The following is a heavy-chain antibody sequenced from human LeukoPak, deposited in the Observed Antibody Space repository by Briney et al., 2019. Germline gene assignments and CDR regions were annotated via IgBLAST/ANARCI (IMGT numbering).Heavy chain of an antibody. Sequence: ASVKVSCKASGYTFTGYYIHWVRQAPGQGLEWMGWINPNSGVTNYAQRFQGRVTLTRDTPISTAYMEVSRLTSDDTAVYYCARAHMTTVTLGDYWGQRTLVTVSS. V-gene: IGHV1-2*02. CDR2: INPNSGVT. D-gene: IGHD4-11*01. CDR1: GYTFTGYY. J-gene: IGHJ4*02. CDR3: ARAHMTTVTLGDY.